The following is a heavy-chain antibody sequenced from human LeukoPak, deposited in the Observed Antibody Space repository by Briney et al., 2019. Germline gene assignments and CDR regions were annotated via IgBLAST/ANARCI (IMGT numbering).Heavy chain of an antibody. CDR2: VIPILGIA. CDR1: GGTFSSYA. V-gene: IGHV1-69*04. Sequence: SVKVSCKASGGTFSSYAISWVRQAPGQGLEWMGRVIPILGIANYAQKFQGRVTITADKSTSTAYMELSSLRSEDTAVYYCARVVPAAEFDYWGQGTLVTVSS. D-gene: IGHD2-2*01. J-gene: IGHJ4*02. CDR3: ARVVPAAEFDY.